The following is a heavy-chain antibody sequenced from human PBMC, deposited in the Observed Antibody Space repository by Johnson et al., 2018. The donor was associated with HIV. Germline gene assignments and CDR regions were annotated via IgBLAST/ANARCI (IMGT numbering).Heavy chain of an antibody. CDR2: ISYDGSNK. Sequence: QVQLVESGGGVVQPGGSLRLSCAASGFTFSSYAMHWVRQAPGKGLEWVAVISYDGSNKYYADSVKGRFTISRDNSNNTLHLQMSSLRAEDTAIYYCVRGRKVGLRGGGFDSWGQGTRVSVSS. D-gene: IGHD3-16*01. CDR3: VRGRKVGLRGGGFDS. J-gene: IGHJ3*02. V-gene: IGHV3-30*04. CDR1: GFTFSSYA.